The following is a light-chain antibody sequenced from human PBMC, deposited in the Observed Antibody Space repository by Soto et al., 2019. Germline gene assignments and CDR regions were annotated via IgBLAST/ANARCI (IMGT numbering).Light chain of an antibody. CDR2: DVI. CDR3: CSYAGSYLFV. J-gene: IGLJ1*01. V-gene: IGLV2-11*01. CDR1: SSDVGGYNS. Sequence: QSALTQPRSVSGSPGQSVTVSCIGTSSDVGGYNSVSWYQEHPGKAPKLMIYDVIKRPSGVPDRFSGSKSGITASLTISGLRPEDEADYHCCSYAGSYLFVFGTGTKVTVL.